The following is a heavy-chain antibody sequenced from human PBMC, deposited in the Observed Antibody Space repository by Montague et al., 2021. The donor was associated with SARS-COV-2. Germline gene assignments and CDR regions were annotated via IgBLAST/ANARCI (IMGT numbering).Heavy chain of an antibody. CDR2: INHSGNT. D-gene: IGHD3-3*01. Sequence: SETLSLTRALYGGSLSGYYCAWIRQTPGKGLEWIGEINHSGNTNXNPSLKSRLTISVDTSKKQFSLNLSSVTTADTAVYYCARGADYDFWSGYLRYKWFDPWGLGTPVTVSS. CDR3: ARGADYDFWSGYLRYKWFDP. V-gene: IGHV4-34*01. J-gene: IGHJ5*02. CDR1: GGSLSGYY.